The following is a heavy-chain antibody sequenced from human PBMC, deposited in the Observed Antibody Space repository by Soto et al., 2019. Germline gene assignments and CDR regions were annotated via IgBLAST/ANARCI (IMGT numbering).Heavy chain of an antibody. CDR2: IYWDDDK. CDR1: GFSRSTSGVG. D-gene: IGHD5-12*01. V-gene: IGHV2-5*02. Sequence: SGPTLVNPTQTLTLTCTFSGFSRSTSGVGVGWSRQPPGKAREWLALIYWDDDKRYSPSLKGRLTITKDTSKNRVVLTMTNMDPVDTATYYCAHGYTGYEALIQRFDPWGQGTLVTVSS. J-gene: IGHJ5*02. CDR3: AHGYTGYEALIQRFDP.